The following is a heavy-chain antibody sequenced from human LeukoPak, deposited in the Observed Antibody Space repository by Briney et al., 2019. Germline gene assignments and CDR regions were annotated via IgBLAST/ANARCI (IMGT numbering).Heavy chain of an antibody. Sequence: GGSLRLSCAASGFTFSSYSMNWVRQAPGKGLEWVSSISSSSSSYIYYADSVKGRFTISRDNAKKSLYLQMNSLRAEDTAVYYCARDQEGYYYMDVWVKGTTVTISS. J-gene: IGHJ6*03. CDR1: GFTFSSYS. V-gene: IGHV3-21*01. CDR3: ARDQEGYYYMDV. CDR2: ISSSSSSYI.